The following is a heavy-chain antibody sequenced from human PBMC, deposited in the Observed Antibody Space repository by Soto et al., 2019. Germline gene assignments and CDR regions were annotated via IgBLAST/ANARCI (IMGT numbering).Heavy chain of an antibody. Sequence: EVQLLESGGGLVQPGGSLRLSCAASGFTFSSYAMKWVRQAPGKGLEWVSLIGESGTPTYYADSVKGRFTISRDNSGNTLFLEMYSLRAEDTAVYYCAKVGGDIVVVPAAMPDYYYYYMDVWGKGTTVTVSS. V-gene: IGHV3-23*01. J-gene: IGHJ6*03. CDR3: AKVGGDIVVVPAAMPDYYYYYMDV. CDR2: IGESGTPT. CDR1: GFTFSSYA. D-gene: IGHD2-2*01.